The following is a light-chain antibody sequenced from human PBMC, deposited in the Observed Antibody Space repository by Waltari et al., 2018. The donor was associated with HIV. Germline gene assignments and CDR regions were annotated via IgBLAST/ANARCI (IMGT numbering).Light chain of an antibody. CDR2: DAS. V-gene: IGKV1-33*01. CDR3: QQYDSLPT. CDR1: QDITNY. Sequence: DIQMTQSPSSLSASVGDKVTITCQASQDITNYLNWYQQKLGKAPKLLIYDASNLQTGVPSRFSGSGSGTDFTFTISSLQPEDIATYYCQQYDSLPTFGQGTRLDIK. J-gene: IGKJ5*01.